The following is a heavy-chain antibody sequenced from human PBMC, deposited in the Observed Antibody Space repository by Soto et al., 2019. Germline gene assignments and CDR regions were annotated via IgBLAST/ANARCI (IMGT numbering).Heavy chain of an antibody. V-gene: IGHV4-59*01. Sequence: QVQLQESGPGLVKPSETLSLTCTVSGVSISSYYWSWIRQSPGKGLEWIGYIYYSGTTNYNPSLKSRDTISVDTSKNQFSLKLSSVTAADTAVYYCARIPLHYDILTGYYLYYFDSWGQGTLVTVSS. CDR1: GVSISSYY. J-gene: IGHJ4*02. D-gene: IGHD3-9*01. CDR2: IYYSGTT. CDR3: ARIPLHYDILTGYYLYYFDS.